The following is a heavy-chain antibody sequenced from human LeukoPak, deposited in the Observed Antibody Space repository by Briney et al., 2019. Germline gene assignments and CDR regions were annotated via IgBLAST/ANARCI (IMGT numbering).Heavy chain of an antibody. D-gene: IGHD6-6*01. J-gene: IGHJ6*03. CDR2: INPSGGST. CDR3: ARDKDSSSRSSYYYMDV. Sequence: GASVKVSCKASGYTFTGYYMHWVRQAPGQGIEWKGIINPSGGSTSYAQKFQGRVTMTRDTSTSTVYMELSSLRSEDTAVYYCARDKDSSSRSSYYYMDVWGKGTTVTVSS. V-gene: IGHV1-46*01. CDR1: GYTFTGYY.